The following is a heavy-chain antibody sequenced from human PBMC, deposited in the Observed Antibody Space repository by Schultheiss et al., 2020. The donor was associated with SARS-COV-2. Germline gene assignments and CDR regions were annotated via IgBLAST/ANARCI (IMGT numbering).Heavy chain of an antibody. CDR2: ISAYNGNT. J-gene: IGHJ4*02. V-gene: IGHV1-18*01. Sequence: ASVKVSCKASGYTFTSYGISWVRQAPGQGLEWMGWISAYNGNTNYAQKLQGRVTMTTDTSTSTAYMELRSLRSDDTAVYYCARDRLKVVPAAIVDYWGQGTLVTVSS. D-gene: IGHD2-2*01. CDR1: GYTFTSYG. CDR3: ARDRLKVVPAAIVDY.